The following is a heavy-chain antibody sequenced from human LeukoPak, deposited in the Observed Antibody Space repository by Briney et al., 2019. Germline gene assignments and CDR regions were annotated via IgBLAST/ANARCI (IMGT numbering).Heavy chain of an antibody. CDR3: ARSTADIVATWSYYFDY. CDR1: GGSFSGYY. V-gene: IGHV4-34*01. J-gene: IGHJ4*02. Sequence: SETLSLTCAVYGGSFSGYYWGWIRQPPGKGLEWIGSIYHSGRTYYNPSLKSRVTISVDTSKNQFSLKLSSVTAADTAVYYCARSTADIVATWSYYFDYWGQGTLVTVSS. D-gene: IGHD5-12*01. CDR2: IYHSGRT.